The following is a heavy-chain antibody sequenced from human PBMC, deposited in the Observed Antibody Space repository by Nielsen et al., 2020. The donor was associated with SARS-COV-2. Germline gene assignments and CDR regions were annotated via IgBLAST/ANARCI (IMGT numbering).Heavy chain of an antibody. CDR2: IKSKTDGGTT. Sequence: SCAASGFTFSNAWMSWVRQAPGKGLEWVGRIKSKTDGGTTDYAAPVKGRFTISRDDSKNTLYLQMNSLKTEDTAVYYCTTDPIITIFGVVTGYWGQGTLVTVSS. CDR1: GFTFSNAW. J-gene: IGHJ4*02. CDR3: TTDPIITIFGVVTGY. D-gene: IGHD3-3*01. V-gene: IGHV3-15*01.